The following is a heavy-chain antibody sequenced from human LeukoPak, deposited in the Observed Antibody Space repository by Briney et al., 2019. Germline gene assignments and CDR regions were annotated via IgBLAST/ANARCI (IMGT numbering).Heavy chain of an antibody. J-gene: IGHJ4*02. CDR1: GFTFNNYG. CDR2: ISYDGRNI. CDR3: ARGVDYYENSGTIDY. Sequence: GKSLRLSCAASGFTFNNYGMHWVRQAPGKGLEWVAVISYDGRNIHYPDSVKGRFTISRDISTDTLWLQMDSLRTEDTAVYYCARGVDYYENSGTIDYWGQGTLVTVSS. D-gene: IGHD3-22*01. V-gene: IGHV3-30*03.